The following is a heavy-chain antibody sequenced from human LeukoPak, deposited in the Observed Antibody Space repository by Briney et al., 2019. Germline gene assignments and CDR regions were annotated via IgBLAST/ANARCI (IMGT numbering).Heavy chain of an antibody. CDR2: IYYSGST. Sequence: SETLSLTCSVSGVSISSNYWSWIRQPPGKGLEWIGSIYYSGSTYYSPSLKSCVTISVDTSKNQFSLKLSSVTAADTAVYYCARLLRVGYCSTTTCNWFDPWGQGTLVTVSS. CDR1: GVSISSNY. CDR3: ARLLRVGYCSTTTCNWFDP. V-gene: IGHV4-59*12. J-gene: IGHJ5*02. D-gene: IGHD2-2*03.